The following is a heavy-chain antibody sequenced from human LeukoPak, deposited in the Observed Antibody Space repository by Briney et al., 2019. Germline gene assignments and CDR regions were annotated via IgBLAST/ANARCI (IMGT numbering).Heavy chain of an antibody. CDR1: GFTFSSYW. CDR3: AKDTPSGYYYGSGRLRIYYYYMDV. V-gene: IGHV3-7*01. J-gene: IGHJ6*03. CDR2: IKQDGSEK. D-gene: IGHD3-10*01. Sequence: GGSLRLSCAASGFTFSSYWMSWVRQAPGKGLECVANIKQDGSEKYYVDSVKGLFTISRDNAKNSLYLQMNSLRAEDTAVYYCAKDTPSGYYYGSGRLRIYYYYMDVWGKGTTVTISS.